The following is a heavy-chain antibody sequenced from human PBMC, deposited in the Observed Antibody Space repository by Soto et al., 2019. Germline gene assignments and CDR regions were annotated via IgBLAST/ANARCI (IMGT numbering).Heavy chain of an antibody. CDR3: ARVPADYYDSSGHDAFDI. D-gene: IGHD3-22*01. CDR1: GYSFISYW. Sequence: GESLKISCKGSGYSFISYWIGWVRQMPGKGLEWMGVIYPGDSDTRYSPSFQGQVTIAADKSISTAYLQWSSLKASYTAMYYCARVPADYYDSSGHDAFDIWCQGTMVTVSS. CDR2: IYPGDSDT. V-gene: IGHV5-51*01. J-gene: IGHJ3*02.